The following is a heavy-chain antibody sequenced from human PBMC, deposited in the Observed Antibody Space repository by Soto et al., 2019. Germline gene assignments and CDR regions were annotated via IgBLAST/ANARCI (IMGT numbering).Heavy chain of an antibody. CDR3: ARHERLSCPGGDCYPLDC. J-gene: IGHJ1*01. D-gene: IGHD2-21*02. V-gene: IGHV5-51*01. CDR2: IYPGSSET. Sequence: PGESLKISCEGSGYSFTSYWIAWLLQMPWKGLEWMGVIYPGSSETKYGPSFQGHVTISTGRSGNTAYLQWSSLEASDSAIYYCARHERLSCPGGDCYPLDCWAQRTLVTVTS. CDR1: GYSFTSYW.